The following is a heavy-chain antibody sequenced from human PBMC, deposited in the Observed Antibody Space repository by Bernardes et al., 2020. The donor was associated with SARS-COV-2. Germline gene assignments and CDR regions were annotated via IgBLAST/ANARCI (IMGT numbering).Heavy chain of an antibody. CDR1: GFTFSGSA. D-gene: IGHD4-17*01. CDR3: TGDYLY. V-gene: IGHV3-73*01. Sequence: GSLRLSCAASGFTFSGSAIQWVRQPSGKGLEWIGRIRSKPKGYATTYAASLKGRFVISRDDSRNTAYLQIHSLKIEDTAVYYCTGDYLYWDQGTLVSVSS. CDR2: IRSKPKGYAT. J-gene: IGHJ4*02.